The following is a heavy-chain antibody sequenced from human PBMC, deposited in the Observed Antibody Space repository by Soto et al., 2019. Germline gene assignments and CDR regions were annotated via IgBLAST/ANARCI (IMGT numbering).Heavy chain of an antibody. CDR1: GFTFSSYS. Sequence: EVQLVESGGGLVKPGGSLRLSCAASGFTFSSYSMHWVRQAPGKGLEWVSSISSSSTYIKYADSVKGRFTISRDNAKNPLYLHMNGLGAEATAVYYCARGEGYFDWSAPRYWGQGTLVTVSS. D-gene: IGHD3-9*01. CDR3: ARGEGYFDWSAPRY. J-gene: IGHJ4*02. V-gene: IGHV3-21*01. CDR2: ISSSSTYI.